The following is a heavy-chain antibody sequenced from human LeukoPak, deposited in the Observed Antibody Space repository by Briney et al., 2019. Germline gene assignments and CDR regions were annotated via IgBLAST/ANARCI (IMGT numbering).Heavy chain of an antibody. V-gene: IGHV3-66*01. D-gene: IGHD3-22*01. CDR2: IYSGGST. J-gene: IGHJ4*02. CDR3: ARECYYDSSGYCFDY. Sequence: PGGSLRLSCAASGFTVSSNYMSWVRQAPGKGLEWVSVIYSGGSTYYADSVRGRFTISRDNSKNTLYLQMNSLRAEDTAVYYCARECYYDSSGYCFDYWGQGTLVTVSS. CDR1: GFTVSSNY.